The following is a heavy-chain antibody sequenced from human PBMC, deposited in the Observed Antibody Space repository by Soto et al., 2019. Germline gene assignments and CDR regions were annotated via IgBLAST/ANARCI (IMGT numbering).Heavy chain of an antibody. V-gene: IGHV4-59*01. D-gene: IGHD3-22*01. Sequence: PSETLSLTCTDSGGSISSYYWSWIRQPPGKGLEWIGYIYYSGSTNYNPSLKSRVTISVDTSKNQFSLKLSSVTAADTAVYYCARDLGVDYYDSSGYYYYGMDVWGQGTTVTVSS. CDR3: ARDLGVDYYDSSGYYYYGMDV. CDR1: GGSISSYY. J-gene: IGHJ6*02. CDR2: IYYSGST.